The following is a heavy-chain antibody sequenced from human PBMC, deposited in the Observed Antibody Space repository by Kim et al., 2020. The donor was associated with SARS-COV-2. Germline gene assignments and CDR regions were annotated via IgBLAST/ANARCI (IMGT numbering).Heavy chain of an antibody. CDR3: TRDQRKGGYYYGSGAWFDP. CDR1: GFTFGDYA. CDR2: IRSKAYGGTT. V-gene: IGHV3-49*03. J-gene: IGHJ5*02. Sequence: GGSLRLSCTASGFTFGDYAMSWFRQAPGKGLEWVGFIRSKAYGGTTEYAASVKGRFTISRDDSKSIAYLQMNSLKTEDTAVYYCTRDQRKGGYYYGSGAWFDPWGQGTLVTVSS. D-gene: IGHD3-10*01.